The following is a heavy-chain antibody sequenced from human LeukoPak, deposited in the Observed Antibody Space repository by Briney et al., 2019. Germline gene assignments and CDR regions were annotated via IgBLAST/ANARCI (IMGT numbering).Heavy chain of an antibody. Sequence: GGSLRLSCAASGFTFSSYAMHWVRQAPGKGLEWVAVISYDGSNKYYADSVKGRFTISRDNSKNTLYLQMNSLRAEDTAVYYCVRETMAYSSSWIPDYWGQGTLVTVSS. CDR1: GFTFSSYA. V-gene: IGHV3-30-3*01. CDR2: ISYDGSNK. J-gene: IGHJ4*02. CDR3: VRETMAYSSSWIPDY. D-gene: IGHD6-13*01.